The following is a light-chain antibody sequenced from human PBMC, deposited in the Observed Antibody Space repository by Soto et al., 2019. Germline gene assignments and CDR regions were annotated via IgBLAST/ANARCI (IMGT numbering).Light chain of an antibody. CDR2: GAF. CDR1: QSVSYN. CDR3: EQYNNWPPHT. Sequence: EIVMTQSPATLSASPGETATLSCRASQSVSYNLAWYQQKPGQGPRLLIYGAFTGATGIPARFSGSGSGTAYTHPTSSRQSEDFAVYYYEQYNNWPPHTFGGGTKVEIK. V-gene: IGKV3-15*01. J-gene: IGKJ4*01.